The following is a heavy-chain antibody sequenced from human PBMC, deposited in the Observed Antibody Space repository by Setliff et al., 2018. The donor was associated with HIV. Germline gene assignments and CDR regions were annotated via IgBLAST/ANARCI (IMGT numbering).Heavy chain of an antibody. Sequence: QPGGSLRLSCAASGFTFSNYAMNWVRQAPGKGLEWVSGISGTGSSTYYTDSVKGRFTISRDNAKNTLYLQMNSLRAEDTAMYYCVRPITGTRAFDLWGQGTMVTVSS. D-gene: IGHD1-1*01. CDR3: VRPITGTRAFDL. J-gene: IGHJ3*01. V-gene: IGHV3-23*01. CDR2: ISGTGSST. CDR1: GFTFSNYA.